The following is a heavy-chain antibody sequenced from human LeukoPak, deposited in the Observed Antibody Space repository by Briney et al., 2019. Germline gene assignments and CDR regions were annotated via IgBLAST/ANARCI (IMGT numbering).Heavy chain of an antibody. CDR2: IKQDGSEK. Sequence: GGSLRLSCAASGFTFSSYWMSWVRQAPGKGLEWVANIKQDGSEKYYVDSVKGRFTISRDNAKNSLYLQMNSLRAEDTAVYYCARDSESSGWYRVDYYYYYMDVWGKGTTVTVSS. V-gene: IGHV3-7*01. CDR3: ARDSESSGWYRVDYYYYYMDV. CDR1: GFTFSSYW. J-gene: IGHJ6*03. D-gene: IGHD6-19*01.